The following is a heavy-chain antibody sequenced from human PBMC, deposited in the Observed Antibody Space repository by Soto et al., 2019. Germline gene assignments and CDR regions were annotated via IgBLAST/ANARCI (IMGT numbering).Heavy chain of an antibody. CDR1: GGTFSSYT. J-gene: IGHJ4*02. CDR2: IIPILGIA. CDR3: ARGVFAAAGSSFDY. D-gene: IGHD6-13*01. Sequence: QVQLVQSGAEVKKPGSSVKVSCKASGGTFSSYTISWVRQAPGQGLEWMGRIIPILGIANYAQKFQGRVTITAAKCTSTAYMELSSLSSEATAVYYCARGVFAAAGSSFDYWGQGTLVTVSS. V-gene: IGHV1-69*02.